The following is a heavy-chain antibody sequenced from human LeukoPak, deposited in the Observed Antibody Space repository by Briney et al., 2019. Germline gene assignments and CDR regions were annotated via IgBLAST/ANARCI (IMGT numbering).Heavy chain of an antibody. Sequence: GGSLRLSCAASGFTFSSYGMHWVRQAPGKGLEWVAFIRYDGSNKYYADSVKGRFTISRDNSKNTLYLQMNSLRAEDTAVYYCAKDLRFHYYDSSGYPPDAFDIWGQGTMVTVSS. D-gene: IGHD3-22*01. J-gene: IGHJ3*02. V-gene: IGHV3-30*02. CDR3: AKDLRFHYYDSSGYPPDAFDI. CDR2: IRYDGSNK. CDR1: GFTFSSYG.